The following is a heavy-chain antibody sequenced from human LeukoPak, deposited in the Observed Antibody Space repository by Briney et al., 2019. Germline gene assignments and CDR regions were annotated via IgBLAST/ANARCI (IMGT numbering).Heavy chain of an antibody. CDR1: GYTFTTYY. J-gene: IGHJ4*02. D-gene: IGHD3-22*01. V-gene: IGHV1-46*01. CDR3: ARSYYYTTPPERKYYFDY. CDR2: INPNGGRT. Sequence: ASVKVSCKASGYTFTTYYLHWVRQAPGQGLEWMGVINPNGGRTINAQKFKGRVTMTRDTSTITVYMELSSLRSEDTAVYYCARSYYYTTPPERKYYFDYWGQGTLVTVSP.